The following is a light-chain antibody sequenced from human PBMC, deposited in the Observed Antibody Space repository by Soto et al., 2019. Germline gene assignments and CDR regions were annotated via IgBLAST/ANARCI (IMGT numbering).Light chain of an antibody. CDR2: GAS. CDR3: QHHDSSPPVI. V-gene: IGKV3-20*01. J-gene: IGKJ3*01. Sequence: TELTQSPGNLAIPPCRTGNRSCSVFQTTSPKYVAWYQRRRRLAPPLLLYGASTRAAGIPPTFSGSGSGSEFSLTTSGLQPEDFAVYFCQHHDSSPPVIFGTGTKLDIK. CDR1: QTTSPKY.